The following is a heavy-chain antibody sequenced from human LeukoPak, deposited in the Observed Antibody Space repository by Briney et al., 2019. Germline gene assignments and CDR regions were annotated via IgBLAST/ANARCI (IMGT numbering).Heavy chain of an antibody. CDR1: GGSISSSTYY. Sequence: PSETLSLTCTVSGGSISSSTYYWGWIRQPPGKGLEWIVNIFYSGSTYYSPSLKSRVTISVDTSRNQFSLKLSSVTAADTAVYYCARDRRTDCSGASCYFDSWGQGTLVTVSS. CDR2: IFYSGST. CDR3: ARDRRTDCSGASCYFDS. J-gene: IGHJ4*02. D-gene: IGHD2-15*01. V-gene: IGHV4-39*02.